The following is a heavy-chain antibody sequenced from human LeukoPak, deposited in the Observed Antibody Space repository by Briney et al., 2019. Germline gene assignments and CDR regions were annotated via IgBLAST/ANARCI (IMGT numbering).Heavy chain of an antibody. CDR2: ISAYNGNT. D-gene: IGHD3-22*01. Sequence: ASVKVSCKASGYTFTSYGISWVRQAPGQGLEWMGWISAYNGNTNYAQKLQGRVTMTTDTSTSTAYMELRSLRSDDTAVYYCAREAHYYDSSGPNQFDYWGQGTLVTVSS. CDR3: AREAHYYDSSGPNQFDY. V-gene: IGHV1-18*01. J-gene: IGHJ4*02. CDR1: GYTFTSYG.